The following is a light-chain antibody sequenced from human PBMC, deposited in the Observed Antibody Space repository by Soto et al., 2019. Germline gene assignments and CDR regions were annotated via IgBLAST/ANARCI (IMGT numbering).Light chain of an antibody. Sequence: LTQPASVSGSPGQSITISCTGTSSDVGTYNYVSWYQQHPGKAPKLMIYEVSNRPSGISNRFSGSKSGDTASLTISGLHTEDEADYYCCSYTSNSTYVFGTGTKVTVL. CDR2: EVS. CDR3: CSYTSNSTYV. V-gene: IGLV2-14*01. CDR1: SSDVGTYNY. J-gene: IGLJ1*01.